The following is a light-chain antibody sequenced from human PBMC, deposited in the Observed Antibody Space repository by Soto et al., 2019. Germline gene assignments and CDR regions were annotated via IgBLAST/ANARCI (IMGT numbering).Light chain of an antibody. Sequence: EIVLTQSPATLSLSPGERATLSCRASQSVSSYLAWYQQKPGQAPRLLIYDASNRATGIPARFSGSGSGTDVTLTIRSLEHEDFPVYYCQQRGNWWTFGQGTNVEIK. V-gene: IGKV3-11*01. CDR2: DAS. CDR3: QQRGNWWT. CDR1: QSVSSY. J-gene: IGKJ1*01.